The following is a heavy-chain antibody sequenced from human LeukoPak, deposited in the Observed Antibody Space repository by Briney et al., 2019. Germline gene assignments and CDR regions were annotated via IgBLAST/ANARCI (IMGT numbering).Heavy chain of an antibody. D-gene: IGHD4-11*01. Sequence: ASVKVSCKASGYTFTGYYMHWVRQAPGQGLEWMGWINPNSGGTNYAQKFQGRVTMTRDTSISTAYMELSRLRSDDTAVYYCARDEGYYSNYRSQPGYFDLWGRGTLVTVSS. V-gene: IGHV1-2*02. CDR3: ARDEGYYSNYRSQPGYFDL. J-gene: IGHJ2*01. CDR1: GYTFTGYY. CDR2: INPNSGGT.